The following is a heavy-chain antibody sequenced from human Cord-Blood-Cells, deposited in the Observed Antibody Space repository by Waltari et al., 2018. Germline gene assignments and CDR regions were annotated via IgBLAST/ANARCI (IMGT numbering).Heavy chain of an antibody. CDR3: ARRPSGYCSGGSCYFDY. CDR2: IHPGDSDT. Sequence: EVQLVQSGAEVKKPGESLKISCKGSGYSFTSYWIGRVRQLPGQGLEWMGSIHPGDSDTRYSPSFQGQVTISADKSISTAYLQWSSLKASDTAMYYCARRPSGYCSGGSCYFDYWGQGTLVTVSS. D-gene: IGHD2-15*01. J-gene: IGHJ4*02. V-gene: IGHV5-51*01. CDR1: GYSFTSYW.